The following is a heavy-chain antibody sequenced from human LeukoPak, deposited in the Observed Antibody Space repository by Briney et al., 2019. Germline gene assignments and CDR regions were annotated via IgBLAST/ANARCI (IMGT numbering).Heavy chain of an antibody. J-gene: IGHJ5*02. D-gene: IGHD3-22*01. CDR2: IKTDGSQI. CDR3: ARDLGQYYDTSDNWFDP. CDR1: GFTFSSYW. V-gene: IGHV3-7*01. Sequence: PGGSLRLSCVASGFTFSSYWMTWVRQAPGKGLEWVANIKTDGSQIYYVDSVKGRFTISRDNAKNTLNLQMNSLRAEDTAVYYCARDLGQYYDTSDNWFDPWGQGTLVTVSS.